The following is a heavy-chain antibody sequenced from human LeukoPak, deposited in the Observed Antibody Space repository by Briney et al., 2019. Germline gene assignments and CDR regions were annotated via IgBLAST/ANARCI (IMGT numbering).Heavy chain of an antibody. Sequence: GGSLRLSCAASGFTFSSYAMHWVRQAPGKGLEWVAVISYDGSNKYYADSVKGRFTISRGNSKNTLYLQMNSLRAEDTAVYYCARDGGPYAFDIWGQGTMVTVSS. CDR2: ISYDGSNK. CDR3: ARDGGPYAFDI. V-gene: IGHV3-30-3*01. CDR1: GFTFSSYA. J-gene: IGHJ3*02. D-gene: IGHD2-15*01.